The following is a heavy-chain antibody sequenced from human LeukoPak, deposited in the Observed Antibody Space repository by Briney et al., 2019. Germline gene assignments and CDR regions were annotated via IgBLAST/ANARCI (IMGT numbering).Heavy chain of an antibody. CDR1: GFTFSNYA. CDR2: IWYDGSYK. D-gene: IGHD4-23*01. Sequence: GRSLRLSCAASGFTFSNYAMHWVRQAPGKGLEWMAIIWYDGSYKYYADSVKGRFTISGDNSKNTLYLQVNSLTAEDTAVYYCARGNSDAFDIWGHGTMVIVSS. J-gene: IGHJ3*02. CDR3: ARGNSDAFDI. V-gene: IGHV3-33*01.